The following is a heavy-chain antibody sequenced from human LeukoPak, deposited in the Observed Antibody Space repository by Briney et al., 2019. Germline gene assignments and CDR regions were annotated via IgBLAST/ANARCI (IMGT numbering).Heavy chain of an antibody. CDR3: ARVPGIAVAGTSARHYYYMDV. J-gene: IGHJ6*03. Sequence: ASVKVSCKASGYTFTSYAMNWVRQAPGQGLEWMGWINTNTGNPTYAQGFTGRFVFSLDTSVSTAYLQISSLKAEDTAVYYCARVPGIAVAGTSARHYYYMDVWGKGTMVTVSS. V-gene: IGHV7-4-1*02. CDR2: INTNTGNP. CDR1: GYTFTSYA. D-gene: IGHD6-19*01.